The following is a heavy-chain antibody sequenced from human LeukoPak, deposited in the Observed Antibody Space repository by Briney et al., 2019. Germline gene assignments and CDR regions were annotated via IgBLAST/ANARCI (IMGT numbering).Heavy chain of an antibody. J-gene: IGHJ4*02. CDR2: ISAYNGNT. Sequence: GASVKVSCKASGYTFTSYAMSWLRQAPGQGLEWMGWISAYNGNTNYAQKLQGRVTMTTDTSTSTAYMELRSLRSDDTAVYYCASLVYSYGLDYWGQGTLVTVSS. V-gene: IGHV1-18*01. CDR3: ASLVYSYGLDY. CDR1: GYTFTSYA. D-gene: IGHD5-18*01.